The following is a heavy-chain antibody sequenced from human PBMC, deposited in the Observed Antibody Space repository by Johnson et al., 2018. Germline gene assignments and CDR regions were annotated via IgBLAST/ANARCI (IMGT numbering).Heavy chain of an antibody. V-gene: IGHV3-30*18. CDR3: AKSSSTMIVVVANDAFDI. CDR1: GFTFSSYG. CDR2: ISYDGSNK. Sequence: QVQLVESGGGLVQPGGSLRLSCAASGFTFSSYGMHWVRQAPGKGLEWVAVISYDGSNKYYADSVKGRFTISRDNSKNTLYLQMNSLRAEDTAVYYCAKSSSTMIVVVANDAFDIWGQGTMVTVSS. J-gene: IGHJ3*02. D-gene: IGHD3-22*01.